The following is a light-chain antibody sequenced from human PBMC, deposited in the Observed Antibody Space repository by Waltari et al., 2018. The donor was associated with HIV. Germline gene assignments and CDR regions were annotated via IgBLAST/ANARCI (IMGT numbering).Light chain of an antibody. CDR3: QQYYSIPRT. V-gene: IGKV4-1*01. J-gene: IGKJ1*01. CDR2: WAS. CDR1: QSVLYTSTNKNY. Sequence: DIVMTQSPDSLAVSLGERATINCKSSQSVLYTSTNKNYLAWYQQKSGQPPKLIIYWASTRESRVPDRFSGSGSGTNFTLTISSLQAEDVALYYCQQYYSIPRTFGQGTKVEIQ.